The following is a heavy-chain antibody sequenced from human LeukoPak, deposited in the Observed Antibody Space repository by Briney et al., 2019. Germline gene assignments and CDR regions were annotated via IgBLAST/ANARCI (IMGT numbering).Heavy chain of an antibody. V-gene: IGHV3-7*01. CDR3: ARRIAGRGSPFDN. J-gene: IGHJ4*02. CDR2: INQDGSEK. D-gene: IGHD6-13*01. CDR1: GFTFSTYW. Sequence: PGGSLRLSCAASGFTFSTYWMTWVRQAPGKGLEWVATINQDGSEKYYVDSVKGRFTVSRDNADNSLFLQMNSLRADDTAVYYCARRIAGRGSPFDNWGQGTLVTVSS.